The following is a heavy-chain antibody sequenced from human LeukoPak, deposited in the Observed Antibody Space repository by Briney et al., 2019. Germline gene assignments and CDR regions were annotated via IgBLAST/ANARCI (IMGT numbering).Heavy chain of an antibody. CDR3: TSPGGGYSYGYAYYFDY. Sequence: GGSLRLSCAASGCTFSGSAMHWVRQASGKGQEWVGRSRSKANSYATAYAASVKGRFTISRDDSKNTAYLQMNSLKTEDTAVYYCTSPGGGYSYGYAYYFDYWGQGTRVTVSP. J-gene: IGHJ4*02. CDR1: GCTFSGSA. CDR2: SRSKANSYAT. D-gene: IGHD5-18*01. V-gene: IGHV3-73*01.